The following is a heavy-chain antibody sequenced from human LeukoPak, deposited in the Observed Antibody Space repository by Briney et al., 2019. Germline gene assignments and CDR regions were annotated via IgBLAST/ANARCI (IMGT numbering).Heavy chain of an antibody. V-gene: IGHV3-23*01. CDR1: GFTFSSYA. CDR2: ISNSGDRT. CDR3: AKDFVPRGGSYFPGFDY. D-gene: IGHD1-26*01. Sequence: GGSLRLSCAASGFTFSSYAMNWVRQAPGKGLEWVSTISNSGDRTYYADSVKGRFTISRGNSENTLYLQMNSLRTEDTAVYYCAKDFVPRGGSYFPGFDYWGQGTLVIVSS. J-gene: IGHJ4*02.